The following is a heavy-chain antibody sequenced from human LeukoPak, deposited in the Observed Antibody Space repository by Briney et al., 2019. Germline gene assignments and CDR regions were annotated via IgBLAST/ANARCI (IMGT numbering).Heavy chain of an antibody. J-gene: IGHJ4*02. CDR2: ITRSSGTI. CDR1: GFTFAAYT. CDR3: AREAYWGSSGKGFDS. V-gene: IGHV3-48*02. Sequence: GTSLRLSCATSGFTFAAYTMIWVRQAPGKGLEWVAYITRSSGTIYYADPVKGRFTISRDDAKNSLYLQMNSLRDEDTAVYSCAREAYWGSSGKGFDSWGQGTLVTVSS. D-gene: IGHD7-27*01.